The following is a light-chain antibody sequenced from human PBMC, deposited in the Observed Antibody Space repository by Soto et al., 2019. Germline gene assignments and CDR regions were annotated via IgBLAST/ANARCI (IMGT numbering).Light chain of an antibody. V-gene: IGKV3-15*01. J-gene: IGKJ2*01. CDR3: QQYHNWPLYT. CDR2: AAS. CDR1: QSVGSS. Sequence: EIAMTQSPGTLSVSPGDSATLSCRASQSVGSSLAWYQQKPGQAPRLLIYAASTRATGIPARFSAFGSGTEFTLTISDLQSEDFAFYYCQQYHNWPLYTFGHGTNLDSK.